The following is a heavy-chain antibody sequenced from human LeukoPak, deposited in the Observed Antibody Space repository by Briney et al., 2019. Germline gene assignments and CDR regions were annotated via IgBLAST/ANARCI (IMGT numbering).Heavy chain of an antibody. Sequence: RPSETLSLTCTVSGGSISSYYWGWIRQPPGKGLEWIGYIYYSGSTNYNPSLKSRVTISVDTSKNQFSLKLSSVTAADTAVYYCARHRLRVRWYFDLWGRGTLVTVSS. D-gene: IGHD2-21*02. CDR2: IYYSGST. J-gene: IGHJ2*01. CDR3: ARHRLRVRWYFDL. CDR1: GGSISSYY. V-gene: IGHV4-59*08.